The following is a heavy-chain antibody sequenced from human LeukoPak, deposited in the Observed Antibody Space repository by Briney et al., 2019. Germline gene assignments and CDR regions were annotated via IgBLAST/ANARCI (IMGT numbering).Heavy chain of an antibody. CDR1: RGSISSGGYY. J-gene: IGHJ6*02. D-gene: IGHD2-21*02. CDR3: AREVVVTAGYYYYGMDV. V-gene: IGHV4-31*03. Sequence: SETLSLTCTVSRGSISSGGYYWSWIRQHPGKGLEWIGYIYYSGSTYYNPSLKSRVTISVDTSKNQFSLKLSSVTAADTAVYYCAREVVVTAGYYYYGMDVWGQGTTVTVSS. CDR2: IYYSGST.